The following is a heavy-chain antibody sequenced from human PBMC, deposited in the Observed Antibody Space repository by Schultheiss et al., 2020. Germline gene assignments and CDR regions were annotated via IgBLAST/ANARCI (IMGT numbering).Heavy chain of an antibody. CDR1: GFTVSSNY. V-gene: IGHV3-48*01. CDR3: ARDSGGGVDY. J-gene: IGHJ4*02. D-gene: IGHD2-21*01. CDR2: ISSSSSTI. Sequence: GGSLRLSCAASGFTVSSNYMSWVRQAPGKGLEWVSYISSSSSTIYYADSVKGRFTISRDNAKNSLYLQMNSLRAEDTAVYYCARDSGGGVDYWGQGTLVTVSS.